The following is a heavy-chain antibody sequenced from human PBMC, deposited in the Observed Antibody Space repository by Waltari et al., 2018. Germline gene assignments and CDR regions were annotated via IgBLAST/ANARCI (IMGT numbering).Heavy chain of an antibody. V-gene: IGHV3-23*04. CDR1: GFIFSSYA. J-gene: IGHJ4*02. CDR3: ARLPGDYVGY. D-gene: IGHD4-17*01. Sequence: EVQLVESGGGLVQPGGSLRLSCAASGFIFSSYAMSWVRQAPGKGLGCVSAISGPGDSTYSADSVKGRFTTSRDNSKNTVYLQVNSLRAEDTAVYYCARLPGDYVGYWGQGTLVTVSS. CDR2: ISGPGDST.